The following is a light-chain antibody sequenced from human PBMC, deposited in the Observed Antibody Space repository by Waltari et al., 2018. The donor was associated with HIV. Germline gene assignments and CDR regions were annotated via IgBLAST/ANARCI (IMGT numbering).Light chain of an antibody. CDR1: QSITSW. Sequence: IQMTPSPSTLAASVGDTVTITCRASQSITSWLAWYQQKPGEAPKLLIYKASTLENGVPSRFSGSESGTEFTLTISGLQPDDFATYYCQQYKSYYALTFGGGTKVEMK. CDR3: QQYKSYYALT. V-gene: IGKV1-5*03. CDR2: KAS. J-gene: IGKJ4*01.